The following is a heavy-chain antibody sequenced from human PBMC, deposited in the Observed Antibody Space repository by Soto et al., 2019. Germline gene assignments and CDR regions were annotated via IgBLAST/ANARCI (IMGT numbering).Heavy chain of an antibody. CDR1: GFTFSNYY. CDR2: IDFDGRST. D-gene: IGHD6-13*01. V-gene: IGHV3-74*01. CDR3: ARGGSTSWLRALDL. J-gene: IGHJ5*02. Sequence: EVQLVESGGGLVQPGGSLRHSCAVSGFTFSNYYMQWVRQGPGKGLVYVARIDFDGRSTVHADSVKGRFTISRDNAKNTLYLPMNSLGAEDTGVYYCARGGSTSWLRALDLWGQGTLVTVSS.